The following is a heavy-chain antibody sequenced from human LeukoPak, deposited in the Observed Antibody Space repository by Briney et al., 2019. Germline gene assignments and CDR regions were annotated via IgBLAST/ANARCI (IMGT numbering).Heavy chain of an antibody. CDR2: ISRRSDSI. Sequence: PVGSLRLSCAASGFTFSTFSMNWLRQAPGKGLEWVSCISRRSDSIYYADSVKGRFTISRDNAKNTLYLQMSRLSVEDTGVYFCARGTVAGTIQHWGQGTLVSVSS. J-gene: IGHJ1*01. V-gene: IGHV3-21*01. CDR1: GFTFSTFS. D-gene: IGHD6-19*01. CDR3: ARGTVAGTIQH.